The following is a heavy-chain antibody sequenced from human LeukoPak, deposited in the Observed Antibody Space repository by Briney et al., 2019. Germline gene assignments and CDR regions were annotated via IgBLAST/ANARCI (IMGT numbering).Heavy chain of an antibody. J-gene: IGHJ4*02. CDR3: ARGGKSSSGWYVKGRRSFDY. V-gene: IGHV4-31*03. Sequence: SETLSLTCTVSGGSISSGGYYWSWIRQHPGKGLEWIGYIYYSGSTYYNPSLKSRVTISVDTSKNQFSLKLSSVTAADTAVYYCARGGKSSSGWYVKGRRSFDYWGQGTLVTVSS. CDR1: GGSISSGGYY. D-gene: IGHD6-19*01. CDR2: IYYSGST.